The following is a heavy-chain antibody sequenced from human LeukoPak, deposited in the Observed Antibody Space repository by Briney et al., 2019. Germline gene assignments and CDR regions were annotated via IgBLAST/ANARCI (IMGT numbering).Heavy chain of an antibody. V-gene: IGHV3-23*01. Sequence: GGSLRLSCAASSFTFSNYAMSWVRQAPGKGLEWVSAITASGGKTYHADSVKGRFTVSRDNSKNTLYLQMNSLRAEDTALYYRANHVVRGVDYLYYGMDVWGKGTTVTVSS. CDR1: SFTFSNYA. CDR3: ANHVVRGVDYLYYGMDV. J-gene: IGHJ6*04. D-gene: IGHD3-10*01. CDR2: ITASGGKT.